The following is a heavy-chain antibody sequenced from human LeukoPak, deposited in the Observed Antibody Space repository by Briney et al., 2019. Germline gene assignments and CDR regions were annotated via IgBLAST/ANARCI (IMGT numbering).Heavy chain of an antibody. Sequence: SETLSLTCAVYGGSFSGCYWSWIRQPPGKGLEWIGEINHSGSTNYNPSLKSRVTISVDTSKNQFSLKLSSVTAADTAVYYCARGRLSYYYDSRGWFNPWGQGTLVTVSS. CDR3: ARGRLSYYYDSRGWFNP. CDR2: INHSGST. V-gene: IGHV4-34*01. D-gene: IGHD3-22*01. J-gene: IGHJ5*02. CDR1: GGSFSGCY.